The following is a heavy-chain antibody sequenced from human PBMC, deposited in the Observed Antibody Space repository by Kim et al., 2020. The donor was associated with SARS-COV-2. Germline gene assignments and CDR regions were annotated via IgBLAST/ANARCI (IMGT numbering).Heavy chain of an antibody. Sequence: SETLSLTCTVSGGSISSSSYYWGWIRQPPGKGLEWIGSIYYSGSTYYNPSLKSRVTISVDTSKNQFSLKLSSVTAADTAVYYCARHISPMVRGVITTYYYGMDVWGQGTTVTVSS. CDR1: GGSISSSSYY. CDR2: IYYSGST. J-gene: IGHJ6*02. V-gene: IGHV4-39*01. D-gene: IGHD3-10*01. CDR3: ARHISPMVRGVITTYYYGMDV.